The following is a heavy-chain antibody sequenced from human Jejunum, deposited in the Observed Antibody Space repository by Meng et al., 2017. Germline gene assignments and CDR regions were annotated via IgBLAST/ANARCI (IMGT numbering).Heavy chain of an antibody. CDR1: GFSFSRYG. Sequence: GGSLRLSCAASGFSFSRYGLQWVRQAPGKGLEWVAVIWYDGSKEYYADSVKGRFTIFRDDSKSTLYLQMNSLRVEDTAVYYCVRDPGVTGSFFDSWRQGTLVTVSS. V-gene: IGHV3-33*01. D-gene: IGHD1-20*01. J-gene: IGHJ4*02. CDR2: IWYDGSKE. CDR3: VRDPGVTGSFFDS.